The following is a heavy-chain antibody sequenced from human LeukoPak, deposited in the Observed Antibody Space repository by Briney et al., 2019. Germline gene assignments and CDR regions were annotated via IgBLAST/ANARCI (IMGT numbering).Heavy chain of an antibody. J-gene: IGHJ6*03. D-gene: IGHD6-13*01. Sequence: GGSLRLSCAASGFAVSSNYMSWVRQPPGKGLEWLSLIDSSGNTFYADSVKGRFTISRDYLKNTLFPQMNSLRAEDTALYYCARDPVVASPGPFYYHYMDVWGKGTTVTVSS. CDR1: GFAVSSNY. V-gene: IGHV3-53*01. CDR2: IDSSGNT. CDR3: ARDPVVASPGPFYYHYMDV.